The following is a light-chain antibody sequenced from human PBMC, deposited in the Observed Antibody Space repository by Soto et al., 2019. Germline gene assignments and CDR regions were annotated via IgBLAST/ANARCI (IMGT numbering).Light chain of an antibody. CDR3: QQSYNTPET. Sequence: DIQMTQSPSSLSASVGDTVTITCRASQSISTYLNWYQQKPGKAPKLLIYAASSLQSGVPSRFSGRGSGTDFTLTISSLQPEDFATYYCQQSYNTPETFGQGTKVEIK. J-gene: IGKJ1*01. V-gene: IGKV1-39*01. CDR1: QSISTY. CDR2: AAS.